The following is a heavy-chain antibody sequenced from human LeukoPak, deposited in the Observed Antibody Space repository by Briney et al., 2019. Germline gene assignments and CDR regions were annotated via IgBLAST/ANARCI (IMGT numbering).Heavy chain of an antibody. Sequence: SVKVSCKASGGTFSSCAISWVRQAPGQGLEWMGGIIPIFGTANYAQKFQGRVTITTDESTSTAYMELSSLRSEDTAVYYCASAAHKIGYCSSTSCYTRFDYWGQGTLVTVSS. V-gene: IGHV1-69*05. J-gene: IGHJ4*02. D-gene: IGHD2-2*02. CDR3: ASAAHKIGYCSSTSCYTRFDY. CDR2: IIPIFGTA. CDR1: GGTFSSCA.